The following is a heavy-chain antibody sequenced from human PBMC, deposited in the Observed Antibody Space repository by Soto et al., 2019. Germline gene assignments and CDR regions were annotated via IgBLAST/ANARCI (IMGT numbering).Heavy chain of an antibody. CDR3: AGATPWRQPPRILAF. J-gene: IGHJ4*02. CDR2: INHSGST. CDR1: GGSFSGYY. D-gene: IGHD6-13*01. V-gene: IGHV4-34*01. Sequence: SETLSLTCAVYGGSFSGYYWSWIRQPPGKGPEWIGEINHSGSTNYNPSLKSRVTISVDTSKNQFSLKLSSVTAADTAVYYCAGATPWRQPPRILAFWGQGTLDPVSP.